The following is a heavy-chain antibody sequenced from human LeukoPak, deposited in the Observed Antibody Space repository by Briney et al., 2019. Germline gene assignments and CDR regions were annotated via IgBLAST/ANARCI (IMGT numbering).Heavy chain of an antibody. CDR3: KQKTAYDILTGYWYFDY. V-gene: IGHV4-39*01. CDR1: GGSISSSRYY. J-gene: IGHJ4*02. D-gene: IGHD3-9*01. Sequence: SETLSLPCSVSGGSISSSRYYWGWLRQPPGKGLEWIGSIYYSGSMYYNPSLKRRLTIFVSTSKNRFSLKLSSVTAADTAVFFFKQKTAYDILTGYWYFDYWGQGILVTVSS. CDR2: IYYSGSM.